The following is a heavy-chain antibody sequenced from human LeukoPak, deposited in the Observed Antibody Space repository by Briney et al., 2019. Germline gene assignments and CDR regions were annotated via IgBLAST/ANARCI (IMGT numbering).Heavy chain of an antibody. D-gene: IGHD3-9*01. CDR2: ISAYNGNT. CDR1: GYTFTSYD. Sequence: ASVKVSCKASGYTFTSYDINWVRQATGQGLEWMGWISAYNGNTNYAQKLQGRVTMTTDTSTSTAYMELRSLRSDDTAVYYCARKYYDILTGYYLFDYWGQGTLVTVSS. J-gene: IGHJ4*02. CDR3: ARKYYDILTGYYLFDY. V-gene: IGHV1-18*01.